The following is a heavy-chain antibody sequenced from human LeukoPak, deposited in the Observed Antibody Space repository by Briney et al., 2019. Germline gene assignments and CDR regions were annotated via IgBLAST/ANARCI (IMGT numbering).Heavy chain of an antibody. V-gene: IGHV4-34*01. CDR3: ARGSPYYYGSGSYYAYYYMDV. D-gene: IGHD3-10*01. J-gene: IGHJ6*03. CDR1: Y. Sequence: YWIGWVRQMPGKGLEWIGEINHSGSTNYNPSLKSRVTISVDTSKNQFSLKLSSVTAADTAVYYCARGSPYYYGSGSYYAYYYMDVWGKGTTVTVSS. CDR2: INHSGST.